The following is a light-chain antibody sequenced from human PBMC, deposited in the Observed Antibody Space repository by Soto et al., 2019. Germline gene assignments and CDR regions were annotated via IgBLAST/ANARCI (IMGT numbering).Light chain of an antibody. J-gene: IGKJ1*01. Sequence: QVPKVTSTWSGSLPPRLALSWRDSQTISSWLAWYQQKPGKAPKLLIYKASTLKSGVPSRFSGSGSGTEFTLTISSLQPDDFETYYCQHYNSYSEAFGQGTKVDIK. CDR3: QHYNSYSEA. CDR1: QTISSW. CDR2: KAS. V-gene: IGKV1-5*03.